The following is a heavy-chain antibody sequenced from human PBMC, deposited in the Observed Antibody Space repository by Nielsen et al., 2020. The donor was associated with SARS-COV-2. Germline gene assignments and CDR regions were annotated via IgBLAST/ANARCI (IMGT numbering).Heavy chain of an antibody. Sequence: GESLKISCAASGFTFRDYWMTWVRQAPGKGLEWVANIKEAGSERYYVESVKGRFTVSRDNAQKSLYLQMNSLRAEDTAVYHCATIQLWSLAYWGQGTLVTVSS. CDR1: GFTFRDYW. J-gene: IGHJ4*02. D-gene: IGHD5-18*01. CDR3: ATIQLWSLAY. CDR2: IKEAGSER. V-gene: IGHV3-7*03.